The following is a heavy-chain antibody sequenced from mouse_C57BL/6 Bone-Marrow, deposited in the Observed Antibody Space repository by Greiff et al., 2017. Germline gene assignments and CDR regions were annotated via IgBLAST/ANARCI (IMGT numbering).Heavy chain of an antibody. D-gene: IGHD2-10*02. CDR3: ARMGSIYYFDY. V-gene: IGHV8-8*01. CDR1: GFSLSNFGMG. Sequence: QVTLKESGPGILQPSQTLSLTCSFSGFSLSNFGMGVGWIRQPSGKGLEWLAHIWWDDDKYYHPALKSRLTISKDTSKTQVFLKIANVDTADTATYYCARMGSIYYFDYWGQGTTLTVSS. CDR2: IWWDDDK. J-gene: IGHJ2*01.